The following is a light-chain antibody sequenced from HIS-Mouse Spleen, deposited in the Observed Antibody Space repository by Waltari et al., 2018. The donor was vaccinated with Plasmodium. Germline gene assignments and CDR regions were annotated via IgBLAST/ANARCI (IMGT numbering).Light chain of an antibody. Sequence: QSALTQPPSASGSPGQSVTISCTGTSSDVGGYNYVSWYQQHPGKAPKLMIYEGSKRPSGGPERFAGSKSGNTASLTVSGLQAEDEADYYCSSYAGSNNLVFGGGTKLTVL. CDR3: SSYAGSNNLV. CDR1: SSDVGGYNY. J-gene: IGLJ2*01. V-gene: IGLV2-8*01. CDR2: EGS.